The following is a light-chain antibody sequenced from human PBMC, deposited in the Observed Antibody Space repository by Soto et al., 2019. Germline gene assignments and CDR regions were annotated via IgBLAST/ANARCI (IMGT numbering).Light chain of an antibody. CDR2: GAS. J-gene: IGKJ1*01. V-gene: IGKV3-15*01. Sequence: EILLTQSPGTLSLSQGQRATLSCRASQSVSNNYYAWYYQKPGEAPTLLIYGASTRATGIPARFSGSRSGSAFTLTISSLQADDFAIYYCHQYNNWPGTFGQGTKVDIK. CDR1: QSVSNN. CDR3: HQYNNWPGT.